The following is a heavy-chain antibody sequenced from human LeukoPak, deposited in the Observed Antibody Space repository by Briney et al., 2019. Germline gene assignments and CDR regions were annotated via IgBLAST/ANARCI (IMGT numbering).Heavy chain of an antibody. J-gene: IGHJ6*03. CDR3: AAKTRYSGSYGRGYYYYYMDV. D-gene: IGHD1-26*01. CDR1: GGSISNYY. Sequence: SETLSLTCTVSGGSISNYYLSWIRQPPGKGLEWIGYINYSGSTNYNASSESRVTISFSTSTNHFLHLLISVTAADTAVYDWAAKTRYSGSYGRGYYYYYMDVWGKGTTVTVSS. CDR2: INYSGST. V-gene: IGHV4-59*01.